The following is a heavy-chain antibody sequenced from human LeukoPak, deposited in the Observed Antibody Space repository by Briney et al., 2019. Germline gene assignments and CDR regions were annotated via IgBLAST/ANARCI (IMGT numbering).Heavy chain of an antibody. D-gene: IGHD3-22*01. CDR2: ISPYNGDT. V-gene: IGHV1-18*01. J-gene: IGHJ4*02. CDR1: GYSFTSHG. Sequence: ASGKVSCKASGYSFTSHGLTWMRQAPGQGPEWMGWISPYNGDTKYIEKFQGRVTMTTDTSTSTAYMEVRSLRSDDTAVYYCARDRDYDTTGYWGQGTLVTVSS. CDR3: ARDRDYDTTGY.